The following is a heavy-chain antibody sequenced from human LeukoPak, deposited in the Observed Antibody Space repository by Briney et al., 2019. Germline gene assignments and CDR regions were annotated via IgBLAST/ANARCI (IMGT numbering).Heavy chain of an antibody. Sequence: GGSLRLSCAASGFTFSSYWVHWVRQPPGKGLVWVSRINSDGSTTTYADSVKGRFTISRDNAQNTLYLQMNSLRAEDTAVYYCARGAQGYYYDYMDVWGKGTTVIVS. J-gene: IGHJ6*03. CDR2: INSDGSTT. CDR3: ARGAQGYYYDYMDV. V-gene: IGHV3-74*01. D-gene: IGHD2-15*01. CDR1: GFTFSSYW.